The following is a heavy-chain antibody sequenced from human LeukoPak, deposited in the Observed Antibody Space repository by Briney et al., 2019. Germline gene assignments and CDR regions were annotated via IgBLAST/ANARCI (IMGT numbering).Heavy chain of an antibody. CDR2: INHSGST. D-gene: IGHD2-15*01. Sequence: PSETLSLTCAVYGGSFSGYYWSWIRQPPGKGLEWIGEINHSGSTNYNPSLKSRVTISVDTSKNQFSLKLSSVTAADTAVYYCARVGRCSGGSCYSSYYYYYHMDVWGKGTTVTVSS. CDR1: GGSFSGYY. J-gene: IGHJ6*03. V-gene: IGHV4-34*01. CDR3: ARVGRCSGGSCYSSYYYYYHMDV.